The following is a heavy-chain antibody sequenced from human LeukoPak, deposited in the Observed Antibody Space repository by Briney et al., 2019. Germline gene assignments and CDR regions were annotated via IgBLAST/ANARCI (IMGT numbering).Heavy chain of an antibody. CDR1: GGSVNSNSYY. D-gene: IGHD3-10*01. V-gene: IGHV4-39*01. Sequence: PSDTLSLTCSVSGGSVNSNSYYWGWIRRPPGGGLEWIGNIYYGGSTFYHPTLGSRVTISADTSRTQFTLKLSSVTAADTAVYYCGLTRGVYAFDIWGQGTMVTVSS. CDR2: IYYGGST. J-gene: IGHJ3*02. CDR3: GLTRGVYAFDI.